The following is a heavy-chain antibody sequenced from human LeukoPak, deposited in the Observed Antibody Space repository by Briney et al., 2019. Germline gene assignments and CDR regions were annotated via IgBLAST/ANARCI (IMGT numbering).Heavy chain of an antibody. CDR1: GYTFTGYY. D-gene: IGHD2-2*01. V-gene: IGHV1-2*02. CDR3: ARVVPYCSSTSCYGEAIDY. Sequence: ASVKVSCKASGYTFTGYYMHWVRQAPGQGLEWMGWINPNSGGTNYAQKFQGRVTMTRDTSISTAYMELSRLRSDGTAVYYCARVVPYCSSTSCYGEAIDYWGQGTLVTVSS. CDR2: INPNSGGT. J-gene: IGHJ4*02.